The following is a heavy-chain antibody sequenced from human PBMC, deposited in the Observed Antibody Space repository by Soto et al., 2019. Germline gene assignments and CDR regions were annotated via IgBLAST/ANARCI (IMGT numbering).Heavy chain of an antibody. V-gene: IGHV3-23*01. CDR2: ISGSGAST. D-gene: IGHD3-10*01. CDR1: YG. J-gene: IGHJ6*01. CDR3: AKPIQVQGVTEIGPFYYSG. Sequence: YGGSWISKKQGKGLEWVSSISGSGASTYYADSVKGRFTISRDNSRNTLYLQMNSLRAEDTAVYYCAKPIQVQGVTEIGPFYYSG.